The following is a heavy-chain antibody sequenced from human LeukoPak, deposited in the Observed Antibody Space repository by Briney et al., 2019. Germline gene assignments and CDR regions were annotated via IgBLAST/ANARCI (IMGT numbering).Heavy chain of an antibody. CDR3: ARQAVDYYYGMDV. Sequence: GESLRISFKGSGXSFTTYCISWVRQMPGKDLEWMWRIDPSDSYTNYSPSFQGHVTMSADRSISTAYLQWSSLKASDTALYYCARQAVDYYYGMDVWGQGTTVTVSS. CDR1: GXSFTTYC. V-gene: IGHV5-10-1*01. CDR2: IDPSDSYT. J-gene: IGHJ6*02. D-gene: IGHD6-25*01.